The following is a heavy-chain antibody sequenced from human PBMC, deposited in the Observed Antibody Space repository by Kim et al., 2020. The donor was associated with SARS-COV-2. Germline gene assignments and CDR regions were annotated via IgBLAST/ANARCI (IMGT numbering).Heavy chain of an antibody. CDR3: APSITIIAGFDP. Sequence: ASVKVSCKVSGYTLTELSMHWVRQAPGKGLEWMGGFDPEDGETIYAQKFQGRVTMTEDTSTDTAYMELSSLRSEDTAVYYCAPSITIIAGFDPWGQGTLVTVSS. CDR1: GYTLTELS. D-gene: IGHD3-3*01. J-gene: IGHJ5*02. CDR2: FDPEDGET. V-gene: IGHV1-24*01.